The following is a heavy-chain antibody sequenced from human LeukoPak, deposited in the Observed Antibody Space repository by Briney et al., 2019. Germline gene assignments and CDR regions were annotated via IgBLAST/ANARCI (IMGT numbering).Heavy chain of an antibody. Sequence: SETLSLTCTVSGGSISSYYWSWIRQPPGKGLEWIGYIYYSGSTNYNPSLKGRVTISVDTSKNQFSLKLSSVTAADTAVYYCASLCGGDCYSNDAFDIWGQGTMVTVSS. CDR2: IYYSGST. D-gene: IGHD2-21*02. CDR3: ASLCGGDCYSNDAFDI. J-gene: IGHJ3*02. V-gene: IGHV4-59*01. CDR1: GGSISSYY.